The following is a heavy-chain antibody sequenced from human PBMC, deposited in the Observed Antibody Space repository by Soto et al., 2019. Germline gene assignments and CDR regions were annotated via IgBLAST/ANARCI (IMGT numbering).Heavy chain of an antibody. CDR1: GYTFTSYG. CDR3: ARDHGKYCSSTSCPDAFDI. CDR2: ISAYNGNT. D-gene: IGHD2-2*01. V-gene: IGHV1-18*04. J-gene: IGHJ3*02. Sequence: AAVKVSCKASGYTFTSYGISWVRQAPGQGXEWMGWISAYNGNTNYAQKLQGRVTMTTDTSTSTAYMELRSLRSDDAAVYYCARDHGKYCSSTSCPDAFDIWGQGTMVTVS.